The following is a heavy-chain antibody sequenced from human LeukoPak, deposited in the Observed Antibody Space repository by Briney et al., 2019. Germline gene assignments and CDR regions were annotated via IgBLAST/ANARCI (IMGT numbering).Heavy chain of an antibody. CDR3: AKDFTPDGVWDIDY. J-gene: IGHJ4*02. V-gene: IGHV3-23*01. D-gene: IGHD4-17*01. Sequence: GGSLRLSCVASGFTFSKYTMSWVRQAPGKGLEWVSGIYGGSGSTFYAESVKGRSTISRDNSKNTLYLQMNSLRDEDTAIYYCAKDFTPDGVWDIDYWGRGTLTTVSS. CDR2: IYGGSGST. CDR1: GFTFSKYT.